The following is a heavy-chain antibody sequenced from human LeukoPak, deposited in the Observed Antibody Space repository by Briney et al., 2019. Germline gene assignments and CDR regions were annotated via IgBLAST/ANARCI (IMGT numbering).Heavy chain of an antibody. V-gene: IGHV3-23*01. Sequence: PSETLSLTCAVYGGSFSGYYWSWVRQAPGKGLEWVSAISGSGGSTYYADSVKGRFTISRDNSKNTLYLQMNSLRAEDTAVYYCAKDPSKRAYGDYPFDYWGQGTLVTVSS. D-gene: IGHD4-17*01. CDR2: ISGSGGST. CDR3: AKDPSKRAYGDYPFDY. J-gene: IGHJ4*02. CDR1: GGSFSGYY.